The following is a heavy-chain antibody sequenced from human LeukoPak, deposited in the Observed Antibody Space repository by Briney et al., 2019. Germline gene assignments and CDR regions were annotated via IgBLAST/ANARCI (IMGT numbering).Heavy chain of an antibody. V-gene: IGHV3-21*01. CDR3: ARDIVVVPAALDY. CDR1: GFTFSSYS. Sequence: PGGSQRLSCAASGFTFSSYSMNWVRQAPGKGLEWVSSISSSSSYIYYADSVKGRFTISRDNAKNSLYLQMNSLRAEDTAVYYCARDIVVVPAALDYWGQGTLVTVSS. J-gene: IGHJ4*02. CDR2: ISSSSSYI. D-gene: IGHD2-2*01.